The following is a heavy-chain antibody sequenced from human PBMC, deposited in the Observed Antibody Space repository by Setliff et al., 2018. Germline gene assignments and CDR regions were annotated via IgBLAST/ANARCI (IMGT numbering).Heavy chain of an antibody. CDR2: IYTTGST. Sequence: SETLSLTCTVSGDSIRNYHWSWFRQPPGGRLEWIGYIYTTGSTSYNPSLKSRVTMSVDTSKNQFSLKMRSVTAADAALYYCARKDGDMWGQGTMVTVSS. CDR1: GDSIRNYH. CDR3: ARKDGDM. V-gene: IGHV4-4*08. D-gene: IGHD2-15*01. J-gene: IGHJ3*02.